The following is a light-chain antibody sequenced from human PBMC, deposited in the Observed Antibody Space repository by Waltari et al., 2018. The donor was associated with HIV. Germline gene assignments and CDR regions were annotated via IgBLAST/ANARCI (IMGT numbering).Light chain of an antibody. CDR1: QSISNY. CDR3: QRSYDSPRT. J-gene: IGKJ1*01. CDR2: TAS. Sequence: DIQMTQSPSSLSASVGDRVTITCRASQSISNYLNWYQQKPGKAPEVLIYTASGLQSGVPSRFSGSGSGTDFTLTISSLQPEDFATYYCQRSYDSPRTFGQGTKVEIK. V-gene: IGKV1-39*01.